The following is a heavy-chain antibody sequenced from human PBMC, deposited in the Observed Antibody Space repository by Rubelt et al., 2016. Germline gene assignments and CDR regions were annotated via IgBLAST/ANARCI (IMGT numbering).Heavy chain of an antibody. CDR3: AKSMEIVGATLDY. CDR1: GFTFSSYA. V-gene: IGHV3-23*04. J-gene: IGHJ4*02. D-gene: IGHD1-26*01. CDR2: ISGSGGST. Sequence: VQLVESGGGVVQPGRSLRLSCAASGFTFSSYAMSWVRQAPGKGLEWVSAISGSGGSTYYGDSVKGRFTISRDNSKKTLYLQMNSLRAEDTAVYYCAKSMEIVGATLDYWGQGTLVTVSS.